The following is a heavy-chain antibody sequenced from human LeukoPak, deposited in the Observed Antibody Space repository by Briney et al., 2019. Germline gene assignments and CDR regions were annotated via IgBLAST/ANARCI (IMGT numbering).Heavy chain of an antibody. CDR3: AKGSSTSCYIMYFDY. CDR1: GFTLSNYG. J-gene: IGHJ4*02. V-gene: IGHV3-30*02. CDR2: IRYDGSNE. Sequence: PGGSLRLSCAASGFTLSNYGMHWVRQAPGKGLEWVAFIRYDGSNEYYGDSVKGRFTISRDNSKNTLYLQMNSLKTEDTAVYSCAKGSSTSCYIMYFDYWGQGTLVTVSS. D-gene: IGHD2-2*01.